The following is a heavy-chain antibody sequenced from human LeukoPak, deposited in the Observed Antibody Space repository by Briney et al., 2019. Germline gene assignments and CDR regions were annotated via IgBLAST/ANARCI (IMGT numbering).Heavy chain of an antibody. CDR3: ARGNLNYGGNSNY. J-gene: IGHJ4*02. V-gene: IGHV3-48*03. Sequence: PGGSLRLSCAASGFTFSSYEMNWVRQAPGKGLEWVSYISSSSSTICHADSVKGRFTISRDNAKNSLYLQMNSLRAEDTAVYYCARGNLNYGGNSNYWGQGTLVTVSS. CDR1: GFTFSSYE. D-gene: IGHD4-23*01. CDR2: ISSSSSTI.